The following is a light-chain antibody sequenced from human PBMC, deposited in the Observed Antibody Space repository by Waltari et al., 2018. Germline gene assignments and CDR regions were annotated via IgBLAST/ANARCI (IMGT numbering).Light chain of an antibody. V-gene: IGKV1-6*01. J-gene: IGKJ1*01. CDR2: AAS. CDR1: QGIRND. Sequence: AIQMTQSPSSLSASVGDRVTITCRASQGIRNDLGWYQQKPGTAPKLLIYAASSLRSGVPSRFSGSGSGTDFTLTIRSLQPEDFATYFCLQDYIYPWTFGQGTKVEVK. CDR3: LQDYIYPWT.